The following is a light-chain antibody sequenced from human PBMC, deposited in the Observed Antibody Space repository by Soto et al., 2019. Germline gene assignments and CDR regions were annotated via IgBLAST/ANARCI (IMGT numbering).Light chain of an antibody. V-gene: IGKV1-39*01. CDR1: QSIGKH. CDR2: GAS. CDR3: QQSYSSPTT. Sequence: DIQMTQSPSFSSASVGDRVTITCRASQSIGKHLNWYQQKPGKAPKFLIYGASTLQSGVPSRFSGSGSGTDFTLTVDSLQPEDFATYYCQQSYSSPTTFGQGTRLEIK. J-gene: IGKJ5*01.